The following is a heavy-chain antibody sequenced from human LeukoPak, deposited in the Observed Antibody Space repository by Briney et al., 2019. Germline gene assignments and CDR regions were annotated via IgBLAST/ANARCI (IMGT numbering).Heavy chain of an antibody. CDR2: ISWNSGSI. J-gene: IGHJ4*02. CDR1: GFTFDDYA. Sequence: PGRSLRLSCAASGFTFDDYAVHWVRQAPGKGLEWVSGISWNSGSIGYADSVKGRFTISRDNAKNSLYLQMNSLRAEDTALYYCAKDTGYDSSGYSFDYWGQGTLVTVSS. D-gene: IGHD3-22*01. CDR3: AKDTGYDSSGYSFDY. V-gene: IGHV3-9*01.